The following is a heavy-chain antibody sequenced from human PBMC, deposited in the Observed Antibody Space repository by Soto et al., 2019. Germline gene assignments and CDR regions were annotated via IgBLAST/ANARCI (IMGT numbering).Heavy chain of an antibody. Sequence: SQTLSLTCAISGDSVSSNSAAWNWIRQSPSRGLEWLGRTYYRSKWYNDYAVSVKSRITINPDTSKNRFSLQLNSVTPEDTAVYYCARAGPVGSGAWDWYSSSSSVGYYFDYWGQGTLVTVSS. J-gene: IGHJ4*02. V-gene: IGHV6-1*01. CDR2: TYYRSKWYN. CDR3: ARAGPVGSGAWDWYSSSSSVGYYFDY. D-gene: IGHD6-6*01. CDR1: GDSVSSNSAA.